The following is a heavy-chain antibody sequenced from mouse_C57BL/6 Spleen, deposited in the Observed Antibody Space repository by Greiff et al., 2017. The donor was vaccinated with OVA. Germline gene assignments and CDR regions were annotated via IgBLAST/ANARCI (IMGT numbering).Heavy chain of an antibody. CDR3: ARHGDGYPAWFAY. D-gene: IGHD2-3*01. CDR2: ISSGSSTI. J-gene: IGHJ3*01. V-gene: IGHV5-17*01. Sequence: EVKLVESGGGLVKPGGSLKLSCAASGFTFSDYGMHWVRQAPEKGLEWVAYISSGSSTIYYADTVKGRFTISRDNAKNTLFLQMTSLRSEDTAMYYWARHGDGYPAWFAYWGQGTLVTVSA. CDR1: GFTFSDYG.